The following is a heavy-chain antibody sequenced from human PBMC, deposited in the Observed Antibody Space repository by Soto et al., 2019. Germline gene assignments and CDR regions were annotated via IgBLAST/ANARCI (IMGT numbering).Heavy chain of an antibody. V-gene: IGHV4-59*01. CDR1: GGSISSYY. J-gene: IGHJ5*02. CDR3: ASTAHSSGWXSGGLHH. CDR2: IYYSGST. D-gene: IGHD6-19*01. Sequence: PSETLSLTCTVSGGSISSYYWSWIRQPPGKGLEWIGYIYYSGSTNYNPSLKSRVTISVDTSKNQFSLKLSSVTAADTAVYYCASTAHSSGWXSGGLHHWGHGTRVTVPS.